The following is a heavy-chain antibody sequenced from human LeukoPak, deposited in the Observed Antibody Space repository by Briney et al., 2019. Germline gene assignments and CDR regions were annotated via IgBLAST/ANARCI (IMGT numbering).Heavy chain of an antibody. Sequence: PGRSLRLSCAASGFTSSSYGMHWVRQAPGKGLEWVADISYDGSNKYYADSVKGRFAISRDNSKNTLYLQMNSLRAEDTAVYYCAKDQGYEEAMTRGYFDYWGQGTLVTVSS. J-gene: IGHJ4*02. CDR2: ISYDGSNK. D-gene: IGHD2-2*01. CDR3: AKDQGYEEAMTRGYFDY. CDR1: GFTSSSYG. V-gene: IGHV3-30*18.